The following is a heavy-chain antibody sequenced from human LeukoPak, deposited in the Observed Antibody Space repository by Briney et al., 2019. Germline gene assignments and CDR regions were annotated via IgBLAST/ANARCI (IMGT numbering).Heavy chain of an antibody. V-gene: IGHV3-66*01. Sequence: GGSLRLSCAASGYTVSSNYMSWVRQAPGKGLEWVSLIYSDGSTYYADSVKGRFTISRDNSKNTLYLEMNSLRAEDTAIYYCARRDRPGYSYGRGTLDIWGQGTMVTVSS. CDR1: GYTVSSNY. D-gene: IGHD5-18*01. J-gene: IGHJ3*02. CDR3: ARRDRPGYSYGRGTLDI. CDR2: IYSDGST.